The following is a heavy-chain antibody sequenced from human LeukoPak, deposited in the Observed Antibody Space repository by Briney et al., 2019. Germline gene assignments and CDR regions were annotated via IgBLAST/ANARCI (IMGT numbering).Heavy chain of an antibody. CDR1: GFTFSSYA. Sequence: PGGSLRLSCAASGFTFSSYAMSWVRQAPGKGLEWVSAISGSGGSTYYADSVKGRFTISRDNSKNTLYLQMNSLRAEDTAVYYCAKDPSLLDNRNDPPLFYWGQGTLVTVSS. V-gene: IGHV3-23*01. D-gene: IGHD1-20*01. J-gene: IGHJ4*02. CDR2: ISGSGGST. CDR3: AKDPSLLDNRNDPPLFY.